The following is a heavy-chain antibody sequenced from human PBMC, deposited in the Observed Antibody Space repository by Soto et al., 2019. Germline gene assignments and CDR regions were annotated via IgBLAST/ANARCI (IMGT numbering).Heavy chain of an antibody. V-gene: IGHV3-9*01. CDR3: AKDSAGYSSGWYVY. CDR1: GFTFDDYA. CDR2: ISWNSGSI. J-gene: IGHJ4*02. D-gene: IGHD6-19*01. Sequence: GGSLRLSCAASGFTFDDYAMHWVRQAPGKGLEWVSGISWNSGSIGYADSVKGRFTISRDNAKNSLYLQMNSLRAEDTALYYCAKDSAGYSSGWYVYWGQGTLVTVSS.